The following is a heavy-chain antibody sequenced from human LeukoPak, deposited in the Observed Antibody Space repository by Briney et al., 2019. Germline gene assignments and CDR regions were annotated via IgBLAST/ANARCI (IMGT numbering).Heavy chain of an antibody. Sequence: GGSLRLSCVASDFIFSQYWMSWVRQAPGKGLEWVAVISYDGSNKYYADSVKGRFTISRDNSKNTLYLQVNSLRAEDTAVYYCAKGPNCSGGSCYSLSAFDIWGQGTMVTVSS. V-gene: IGHV3-30*18. D-gene: IGHD2-15*01. CDR1: DFIFSQYW. CDR2: ISYDGSNK. CDR3: AKGPNCSGGSCYSLSAFDI. J-gene: IGHJ3*02.